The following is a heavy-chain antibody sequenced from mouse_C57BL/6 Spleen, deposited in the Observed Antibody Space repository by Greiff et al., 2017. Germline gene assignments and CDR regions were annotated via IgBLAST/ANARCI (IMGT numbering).Heavy chain of an antibody. CDR2: INPSTGGT. Sequence: EVQLQQSGPELVKPGASVKISCKASGYSFTGYYMNWVKQSPEKSLEWIGEINPSTGGTTYNQKFKAKATLTVDKSSSTAYMQLKSLTSEDSAVYYCARGLGGAMDYWGQGTSVTVSS. J-gene: IGHJ4*01. V-gene: IGHV1-42*01. CDR1: GYSFTGYY. D-gene: IGHD4-1*01. CDR3: ARGLGGAMDY.